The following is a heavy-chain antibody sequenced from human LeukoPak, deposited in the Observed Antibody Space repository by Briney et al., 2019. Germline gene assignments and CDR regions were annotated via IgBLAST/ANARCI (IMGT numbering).Heavy chain of an antibody. CDR1: GFSISTSGVA. CDR3: AHTAPPMGLVRRNWFDP. J-gene: IGHJ5*02. D-gene: IGHD3-10*01. CDR2: IYWDDDK. V-gene: IGHV2-5*02. Sequence: SGPTLVKPTQTLTLTCTSSGFSISTSGVAVAWIRQPPGKALEWLALIYWDDDKRYSPSLKRRLTITKDTSKNQVVLTMTNMDPVDTATYYCAHTAPPMGLVRRNWFDPWGQGTLVTVSS.